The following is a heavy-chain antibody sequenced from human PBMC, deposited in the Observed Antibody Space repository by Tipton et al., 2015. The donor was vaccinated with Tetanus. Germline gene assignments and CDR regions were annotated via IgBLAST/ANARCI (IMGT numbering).Heavy chain of an antibody. CDR1: GYSFSDYY. Sequence: SLRLSCAGSGYSFSDYYMSWIRQAPGKGLEWVAYINGSGDFTSYADSVQGRFTISRDNAKNSLYLQMNSLRAEDTAVYYCASGSALDYWGQGILVTVSS. D-gene: IGHD6-25*01. CDR3: ASGSALDY. CDR2: INGSGDFT. V-gene: IGHV3-11*04. J-gene: IGHJ4*02.